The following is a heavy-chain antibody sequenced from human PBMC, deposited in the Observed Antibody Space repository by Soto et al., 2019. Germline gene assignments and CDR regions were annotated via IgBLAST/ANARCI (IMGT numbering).Heavy chain of an antibody. J-gene: IGHJ4*02. CDR1: GYTFTSYA. V-gene: IGHV1-3*01. Sequence: ASVKVSCKASGYTFTSYAMHWVRQAPGQRLEWMGWINAGNGNTKYSQKFQGRVTITRDTSASAAYMELSSLRSEDTAVYYCARTRSGYYSNIDYWGQGTLVTVSS. D-gene: IGHD3-22*01. CDR2: INAGNGNT. CDR3: ARTRSGYYSNIDY.